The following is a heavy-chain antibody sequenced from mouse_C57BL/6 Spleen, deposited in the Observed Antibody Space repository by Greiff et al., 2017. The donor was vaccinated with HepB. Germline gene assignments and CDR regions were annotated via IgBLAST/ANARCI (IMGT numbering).Heavy chain of an antibody. CDR2: ISSGRSTI. Sequence: EVMLVESGGGLVKPGGSLKLSCAASGFTFSDYGMHWVRQAPERGLEWVAYISSGRSTIYYADTVKGRFTISRDNAKNTLFLQMTSLRSEDTAMYYCARPTRGAMDYWGQGTSVTVSS. CDR1: GFTFSDYG. D-gene: IGHD6-1*01. J-gene: IGHJ4*01. V-gene: IGHV5-17*01. CDR3: ARPTRGAMDY.